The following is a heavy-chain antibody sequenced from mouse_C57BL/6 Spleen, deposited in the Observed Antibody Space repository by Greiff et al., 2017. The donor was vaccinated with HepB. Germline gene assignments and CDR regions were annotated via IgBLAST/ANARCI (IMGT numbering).Heavy chain of an antibody. J-gene: IGHJ4*01. D-gene: IGHD1-1*01. V-gene: IGHV1-18*01. CDR3: ARVLLRRGYAMDY. Sequence: VQLQQSGPELVKPGASVKIPCKASGYTFTDYNMDWVKQSHGKSLEWIGDINPNNGGTIYNQKFKGKATLTVDKSSSTAYMELRSLTSEDTAVYYCARVLLRRGYAMDYWGQGTSVTVSS. CDR2: INPNNGGT. CDR1: GYTFTDYN.